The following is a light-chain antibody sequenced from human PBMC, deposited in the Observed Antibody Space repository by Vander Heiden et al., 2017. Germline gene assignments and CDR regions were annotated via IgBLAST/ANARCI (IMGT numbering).Light chain of an antibody. Sequence: DIQMTQYPSSLSASVGDRVTITCRASQSISSYLNWYQQKPGKAPKLLIYAASSLQSGVPSRFSGSGSGTDFTLTISSLQPEDFATYYCQQSYSNPPEYTFGQGTKLEIK. J-gene: IGKJ2*01. CDR3: QQSYSNPPEYT. CDR2: AAS. CDR1: QSISSY. V-gene: IGKV1-39*01.